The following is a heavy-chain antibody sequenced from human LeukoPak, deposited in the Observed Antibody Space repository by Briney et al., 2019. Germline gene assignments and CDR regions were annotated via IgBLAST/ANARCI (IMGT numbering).Heavy chain of an antibody. Sequence: SETLSLTCTVSGGSISSGGYYWSWIRQHPGKGLEWIGYIYYSGSTNYNPSLKSRVTISVDTSKNQFSLKLSSVTAADTAVYYCAIAAPYCGGDCYPTYGMDVWGQGTTVTVSS. CDR2: IYYSGST. CDR1: GGSISSGGYY. CDR3: AIAAPYCGGDCYPTYGMDV. D-gene: IGHD2-21*02. J-gene: IGHJ6*02. V-gene: IGHV4-61*08.